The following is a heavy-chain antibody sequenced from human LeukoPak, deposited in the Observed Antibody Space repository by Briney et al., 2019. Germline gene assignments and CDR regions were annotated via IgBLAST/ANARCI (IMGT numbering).Heavy chain of an antibody. Sequence: PGGSLRLSCVGSGFTFSGFEMSWVRQAPGKGLEWLSYISSSATTMSYADSVKGRFTISRDNAKNSLYLQMNRLRAEDTAVYYCARTALHFWVQGTRVTVSS. CDR2: ISSSATTM. CDR1: GFTFSGFE. V-gene: IGHV3-48*03. J-gene: IGHJ4*02. D-gene: IGHD2/OR15-2a*01. CDR3: ARTALHF.